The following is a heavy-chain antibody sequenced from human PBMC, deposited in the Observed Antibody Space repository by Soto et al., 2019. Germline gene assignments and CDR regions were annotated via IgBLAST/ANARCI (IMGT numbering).Heavy chain of an antibody. J-gene: IGHJ4*02. Sequence: SETLSLTCVVYGGSFSGYYWSWIRQPPGKGLEWIGEINHSGSTNYNPSLKSRVTISADTSKNQLSLKLSSVTAADTAVYYCARTLWIPFDYWGQGTLVTVSS. CDR1: GGSFSGYY. CDR3: ARTLWIPFDY. CDR2: INHSGST. V-gene: IGHV4-34*01. D-gene: IGHD5-12*01.